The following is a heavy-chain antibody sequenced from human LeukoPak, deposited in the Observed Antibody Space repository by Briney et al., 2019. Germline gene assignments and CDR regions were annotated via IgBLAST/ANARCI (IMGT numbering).Heavy chain of an antibody. V-gene: IGHV3-20*04. Sequence: RPGGSLRLSCAVSGFTFDDYGMSWVRQAPGKGLEWVSSITWNGGSTAYADSVKGRFTISRDNAKNSLYLQMNSLRAEDTALYYCARVFSAFDYWGQGTLVTVSS. CDR1: GFTFDDYG. J-gene: IGHJ4*02. CDR3: ARVFSAFDY. CDR2: ITWNGGST. D-gene: IGHD3-9*01.